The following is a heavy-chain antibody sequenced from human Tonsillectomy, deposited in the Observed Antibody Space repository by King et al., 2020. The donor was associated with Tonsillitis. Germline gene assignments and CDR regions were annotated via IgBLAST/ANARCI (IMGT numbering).Heavy chain of an antibody. Sequence: VQLVESGGGLVQPGRSLRLSCAASGFTFDDYAMHWVRQAPGKGLEWVSGISWNSGSIGYADSVKGRFTISRDNAKNSLYLQMNSLRAEDTALYYCAKDRAKYSSCWYYFDYWGQGTLVTVSS. J-gene: IGHJ4*02. CDR3: AKDRAKYSSCWYYFDY. CDR1: GFTFDDYA. CDR2: ISWNSGSI. V-gene: IGHV3-9*01. D-gene: IGHD6-19*01.